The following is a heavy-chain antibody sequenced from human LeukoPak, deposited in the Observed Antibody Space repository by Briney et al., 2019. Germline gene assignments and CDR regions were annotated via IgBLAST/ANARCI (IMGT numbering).Heavy chain of an antibody. J-gene: IGHJ4*02. Sequence: GASVKVSCKASGYTFTDYYMRWMRQAPGQGLEWMAWINPNSGATNYAPKFQGRVTLTRDTSITTAYMELSRLRAADTAVYYCARDVGRYSGYDFDFWGQGTLVTVSS. V-gene: IGHV1-2*02. CDR2: INPNSGAT. CDR1: GYTFTDYY. CDR3: ARDVGRYSGYDFDF. D-gene: IGHD5-12*01.